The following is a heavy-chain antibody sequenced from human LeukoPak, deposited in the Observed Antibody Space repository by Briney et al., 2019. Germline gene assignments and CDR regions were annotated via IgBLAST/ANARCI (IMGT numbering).Heavy chain of an antibody. CDR1: GGSFSGCY. Sequence: SETLSLTCAVYGGSFSGCYWSWIRQPPGKGLEWIGEINHSGSTNYNPSLKSRVTISVDTSKNQFSLKLSSVTAADTAVYYCARGPYYYYMDVWGKGTTVTVSS. J-gene: IGHJ6*03. V-gene: IGHV4-34*01. CDR2: INHSGST. CDR3: ARGPYYYYMDV.